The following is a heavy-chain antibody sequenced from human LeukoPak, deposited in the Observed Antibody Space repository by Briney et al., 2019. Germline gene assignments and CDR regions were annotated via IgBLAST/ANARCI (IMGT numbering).Heavy chain of an antibody. V-gene: IGHV3-30*18. D-gene: IGHD4-17*01. CDR2: ISYDGSNK. CDR3: AKTYGDSFFDY. J-gene: IGHJ4*02. Sequence: QPGGSLRLSCAASGFTFSSYGMHWVCQAPGKGLEWVAVISYDGSNKHYADSVKGRFTISRDNSKNTLYLQMNSLGAEDTAVYYCAKTYGDSFFDYWGQGTLVTVSS. CDR1: GFTFSSYG.